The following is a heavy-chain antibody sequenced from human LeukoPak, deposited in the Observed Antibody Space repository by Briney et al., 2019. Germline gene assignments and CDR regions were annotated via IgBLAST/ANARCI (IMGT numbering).Heavy chain of an antibody. D-gene: IGHD6-25*01. CDR2: IYSGGNT. V-gene: IGHV3-66*01. Sequence: PGGSRRLSCAASEFTVSSNYMSWVRQAPGTGLEWVSVIYSGGNTNYADSVKGRFTISRDNSENTLYLQMNSLRPEVTAVYYCARGPSGAALDYWGQGTLVTVSS. CDR3: ARGPSGAALDY. J-gene: IGHJ4*02. CDR1: EFTVSSNY.